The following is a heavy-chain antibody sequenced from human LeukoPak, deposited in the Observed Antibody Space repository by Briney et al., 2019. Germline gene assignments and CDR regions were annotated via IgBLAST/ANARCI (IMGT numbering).Heavy chain of an antibody. V-gene: IGHV3-74*01. CDR3: ARGARIFGVVGFDY. CDR1: GFTFSSYW. CDR2: INSDGSST. J-gene: IGHJ4*02. D-gene: IGHD3-3*01. Sequence: PGGSLRLSCAASGFTFSSYWMHWVRQAPGKGLVWVSRINSDGSSTSYADSVKGRFTISRDNAKNTLYLQVNSLRAEDTAVYYCARGARIFGVVGFDYWGQGTLVTVSS.